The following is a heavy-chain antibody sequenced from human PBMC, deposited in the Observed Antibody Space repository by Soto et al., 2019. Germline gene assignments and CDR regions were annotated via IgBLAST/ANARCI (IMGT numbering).Heavy chain of an antibody. CDR2: ISGSGGST. V-gene: IGHV3-23*01. D-gene: IGHD2-15*01. Sequence: EVQLLESGGGLVQPGGSLRLSCAASGFTFSSYAMSWVRQAPGKGLEWVSAISGSGGSTYYADSVKGRFTISRDNSKNTLYLQMNSLRAEDTAVYYCAKSQGDIAVVVAATGSDAFDIWGQGTMVTVSS. CDR3: AKSQGDIAVVVAATGSDAFDI. J-gene: IGHJ3*02. CDR1: GFTFSSYA.